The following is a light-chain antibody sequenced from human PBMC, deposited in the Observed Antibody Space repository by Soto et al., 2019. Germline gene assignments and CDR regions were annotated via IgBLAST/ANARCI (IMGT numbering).Light chain of an antibody. CDR2: GAS. Sequence: DTVLTQSPGTLSLSPGERATLSCRASQSVTSTYLAWYQHRPGQAPRLLIYGASTRATGILDRFSGSGSGTDFTLTISRLEPEDFAVYYCQQYAYPPWTFGHGTKVEIK. V-gene: IGKV3-20*01. CDR1: QSVTSTY. CDR3: QQYAYPPWT. J-gene: IGKJ1*01.